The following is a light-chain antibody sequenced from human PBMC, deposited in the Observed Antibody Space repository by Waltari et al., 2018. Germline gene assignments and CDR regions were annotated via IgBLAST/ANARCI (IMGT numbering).Light chain of an antibody. Sequence: QSVLTQPPSVSGAPGQRVTISCTGNSSNVGAGFDVHWYRHLPQTAPKPLIFDNTNRPSGVPDRFSGSKSGSSASLAISDLQAKDEALYYCQSYDSSLTSWVFGGGTKLTVL. CDR1: SSNVGAGFD. CDR2: DNT. V-gene: IGLV1-40*01. CDR3: QSYDSSLTSWV. J-gene: IGLJ3*02.